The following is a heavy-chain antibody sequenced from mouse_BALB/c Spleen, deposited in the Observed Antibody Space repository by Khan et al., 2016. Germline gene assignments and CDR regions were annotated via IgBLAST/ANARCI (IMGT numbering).Heavy chain of an antibody. J-gene: IGHJ4*01. D-gene: IGHD1-1*01. CDR3: ASSTQSFYAMDY. V-gene: IGHV1S135*01. CDR2: IDPFNGGT. Sequence: VQLKESGPELMKPGASVKISCKASGYSFTSYYMHWVKQSHGKSLEWIGYIDPFNGGTSYNQKFKGKATLTVDKSSSTDYMHLSSLTSEDSAVYYCASSTQSFYAMDYWGQGTSVTVSS. CDR1: GYSFTSYY.